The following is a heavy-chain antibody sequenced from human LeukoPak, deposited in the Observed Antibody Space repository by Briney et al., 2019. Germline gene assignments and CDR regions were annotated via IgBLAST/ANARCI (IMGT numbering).Heavy chain of an antibody. CDR2: IKQDGSEK. V-gene: IGHV3-7*01. CDR1: GFTFSSYW. Sequence: GGSLRLSCAASGFTFSSYWTSWVRQAPGKGLEWVANIKQDGSEKYYVDSVKGRFTISRDNAKNSLYLQMNSLRAEDTAVYYCARVSDYGIYWGQGTLVTVSS. J-gene: IGHJ4*02. D-gene: IGHD4-17*01. CDR3: ARVSDYGIY.